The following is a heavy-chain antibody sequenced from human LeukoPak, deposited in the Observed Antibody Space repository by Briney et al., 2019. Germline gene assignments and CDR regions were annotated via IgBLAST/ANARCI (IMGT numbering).Heavy chain of an antibody. J-gene: IGHJ6*03. Sequence: PSETLSLTCAVSGYSNSSGYYWGWIRQPPGKGLEWLGSIYHSGRTYYNPSLKSRVTISVDTSNNQCSLKLSSVTAADTAVYYCARRLGGGYYYYMDVWGKGTTVTVSS. D-gene: IGHD3-16*01. V-gene: IGHV4-38-2*01. CDR2: IYHSGRT. CDR1: GYSNSSGYY. CDR3: ARRLGGGYYYYMDV.